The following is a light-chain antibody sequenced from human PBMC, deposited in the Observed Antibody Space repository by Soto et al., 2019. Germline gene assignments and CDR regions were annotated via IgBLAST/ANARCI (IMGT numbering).Light chain of an antibody. Sequence: QSVLTQPRSVSGSPGQSVTISCTGTSSDVGGYDYVSWYQQHPGKAPKLIIYHVYKRPSGVPDRFSGSKSGNTASLTISGLQANDEADYYCSSYAGSNNVLFGGGTKLTVL. J-gene: IGLJ2*01. V-gene: IGLV2-11*01. CDR2: HVY. CDR1: SSDVGGYDY. CDR3: SSYAGSNNVL.